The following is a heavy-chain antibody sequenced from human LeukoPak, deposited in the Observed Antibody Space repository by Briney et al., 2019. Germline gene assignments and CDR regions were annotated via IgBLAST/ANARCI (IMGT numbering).Heavy chain of an antibody. CDR2: INHSGST. J-gene: IGHJ4*02. D-gene: IGHD2-21*02. CDR3: ARGRVTPDY. CDR1: GGSFSGYY. V-gene: IGHV4-34*01. Sequence: SETLSLTCAVYGGSFSGYYWSWIRQPPGKGLEWIGEINHSGSTNYNPSLKGRVTISVDTSKNQFSLELSSVTAADTAVYYCARGRVTPDYWGQGTLVTVSS.